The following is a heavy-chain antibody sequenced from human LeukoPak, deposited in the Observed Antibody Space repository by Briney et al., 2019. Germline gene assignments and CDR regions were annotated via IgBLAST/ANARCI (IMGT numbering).Heavy chain of an antibody. J-gene: IGHJ4*02. Sequence: ASVKVSCKASGYTFTSYDINWVRQATGQGLEWMGWMNPNSGNTGYAQKFQGRVTMTRNTSISTAYMELSSLRSEDTAVYYCARARRQKGEPIDYWGQGTLVTVSS. CDR3: ARARRQKGEPIDY. CDR2: MNPNSGNT. V-gene: IGHV1-8*01. D-gene: IGHD1-14*01. CDR1: GYTFTSYD.